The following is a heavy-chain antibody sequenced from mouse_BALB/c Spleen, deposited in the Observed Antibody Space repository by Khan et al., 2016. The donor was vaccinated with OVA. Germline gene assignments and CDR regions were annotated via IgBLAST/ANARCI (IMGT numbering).Heavy chain of an antibody. D-gene: IGHD1-2*01. CDR2: IWAGGNT. V-gene: IGHV2-9*02. J-gene: IGHJ4*01. Sequence: VQLQESGPGLVAPSQNLSITCTVSGFSLTSYGVHWVRQPPGKGLEWLGVIWAGGNTNYNSALMSRLSISKDNSKSQVFLKMNSLQTDDTAVYDCAREPPIQYYGYSAIDYWGQGTSVTVSS. CDR1: GFSLTSYG. CDR3: AREPPIQYYGYSAIDY.